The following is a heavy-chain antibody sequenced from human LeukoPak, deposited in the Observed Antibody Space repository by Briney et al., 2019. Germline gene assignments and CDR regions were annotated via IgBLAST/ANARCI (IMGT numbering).Heavy chain of an antibody. V-gene: IGHV3-23*01. Sequence: GGSLRLSCAVSGFTFSSCAMSWVRQAPGKGLEWVSAISGSAGSTYYADSVKGRFTISRDNSKNTLYLQMNSLRAEDTAVYYCAKFGYYDFWSGAGFDPWGQGTLVTVSS. J-gene: IGHJ5*02. CDR3: AKFGYYDFWSGAGFDP. D-gene: IGHD3-3*01. CDR2: ISGSAGST. CDR1: GFTFSSCA.